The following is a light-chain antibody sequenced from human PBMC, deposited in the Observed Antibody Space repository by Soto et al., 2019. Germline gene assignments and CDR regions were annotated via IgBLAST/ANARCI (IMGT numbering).Light chain of an antibody. CDR3: QQHDKWPFT. V-gene: IGKV3-15*01. Sequence: EIVMTQSPATLSVSPGERATLSCRASQSVSSNLAWYQQKPGQPPRLLIYGASTRATGIPARLSGSGSGTEFTLTISSLQSEDFAVYYCQQHDKWPFTFGRGTKLDIK. CDR1: QSVSSN. CDR2: GAS. J-gene: IGKJ2*01.